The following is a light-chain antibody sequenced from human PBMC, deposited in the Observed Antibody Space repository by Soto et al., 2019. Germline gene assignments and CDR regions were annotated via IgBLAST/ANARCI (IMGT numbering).Light chain of an antibody. CDR2: DTS. CDR1: QSVSSSY. J-gene: IGKJ1*01. CDR3: QQCGSSPS. V-gene: IGKV3-20*01. Sequence: EIVLTQSPGTLSLSPGERATLSCRASQSVSSSYLAWYQQKPGQAPRLLIYDTSSRATGIPDRFSGSGSGTDFTLAISRLEPEDFAVYYCQQCGSSPSFSHGTKVELK.